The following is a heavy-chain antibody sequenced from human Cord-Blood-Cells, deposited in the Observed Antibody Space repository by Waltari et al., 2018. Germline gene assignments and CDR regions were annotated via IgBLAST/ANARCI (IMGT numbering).Heavy chain of an antibody. CDR2: INPNSGGT. Sequence: QVQLVQSGAEVKKPGASVKVSCKASGYTFTGYYMPWVRQAPGQGLEWMGWINPNSGGTNYAQKFQGRVTMTRDTSISTAYMELSRLRSDDTAVYYCARGDITIFGVVIPNWFDPWGQGTLVTVSS. CDR1: GYTFTGYY. CDR3: ARGDITIFGVVIPNWFDP. D-gene: IGHD3-3*01. J-gene: IGHJ5*02. V-gene: IGHV1-2*02.